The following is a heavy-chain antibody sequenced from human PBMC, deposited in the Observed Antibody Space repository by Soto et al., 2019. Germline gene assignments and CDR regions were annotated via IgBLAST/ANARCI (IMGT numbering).Heavy chain of an antibody. CDR1: GFTFRSYW. V-gene: IGHV3-74*01. CDR2: INSDGSST. Sequence: PGGSLRLSCAASGFTFRSYWMQWVRQAPGKGLVWVSWINSDGSSTSYADSVKGRFTISRDNAKNTLYLQMNSLRAEDTAVYYCAPWPMIVVDWGQGTLVTVSS. J-gene: IGHJ4*02. D-gene: IGHD3-22*01. CDR3: APWPMIVVD.